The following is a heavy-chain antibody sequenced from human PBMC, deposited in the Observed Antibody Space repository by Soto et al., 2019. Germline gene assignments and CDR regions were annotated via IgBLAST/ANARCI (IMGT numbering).Heavy chain of an antibody. CDR2: ITSNSGKT. V-gene: IGHV3-64D*06. CDR1: GFIFNNYA. CDR3: VKRDHTLLTGNH. D-gene: IGHD3-9*01. J-gene: IGHJ5*02. Sequence: GGSLRLSCLTSGFIFNNYAMHWVRQAPGKGLEYVSAITSNSGKTYYADSVKGRFTISRDSSKNTVFLHMSSLRAEDTAVYYCVKRDHTLLTGNHWGQGTLVTVSS.